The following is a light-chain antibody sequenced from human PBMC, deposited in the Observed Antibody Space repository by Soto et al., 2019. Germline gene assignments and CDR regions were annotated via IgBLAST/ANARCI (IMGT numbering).Light chain of an antibody. CDR3: RCFSGGASPSWV. CDR1: TGAVTSGHY. J-gene: IGLJ3*02. V-gene: IGLV7-43*01. CDR2: STS. Sequence: QAVVTQEPSLTVSPGGTVTLTCASSTGAVTSGHYPNWFQQKPGQAPRPLIYSTSNRHSWTPARISGSPLGGKAALTLSGPRLGEETDFCCRCFSGGASPSWVFGGGTKLPVL.